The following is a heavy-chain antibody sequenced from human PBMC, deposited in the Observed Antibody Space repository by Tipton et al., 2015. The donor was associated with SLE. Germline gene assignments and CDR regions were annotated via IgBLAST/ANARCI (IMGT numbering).Heavy chain of an antibody. CDR1: GFTFSSYS. CDR2: ISSSSSTI. J-gene: IGHJ4*02. D-gene: IGHD7-27*01. CDR3: AREAPLLWGRPPFDY. V-gene: IGHV3-48*01. Sequence: GSLRLSCAASGFTFSSYSMNWVRQAPGKGLEWVSYISSSSSTIYYADSVKGRFTISRDNAKNSLYLQMNSLRAEDTAVYCCAREAPLLWGRPPFDYWGRGTLVTVSS.